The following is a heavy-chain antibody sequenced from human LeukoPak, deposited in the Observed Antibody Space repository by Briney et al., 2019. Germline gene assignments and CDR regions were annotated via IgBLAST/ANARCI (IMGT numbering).Heavy chain of an antibody. CDR3: ARERGGYCSSTSCYNYSPGMDV. J-gene: IGHJ6*02. D-gene: IGHD2-2*01. CDR1: GGSISSYY. CDR2: IYTSGST. V-gene: IGHV4-4*07. Sequence: SETLSLTCTVSGGSISSYYWSWIRQPAGKGLEWIGRIYTSGSTNYNPSLKSRVTMSVDTSKNQFSLKLSSVTAADTAVYYCARERGGYCSSTSCYNYSPGMDVWGQGTTVTVSS.